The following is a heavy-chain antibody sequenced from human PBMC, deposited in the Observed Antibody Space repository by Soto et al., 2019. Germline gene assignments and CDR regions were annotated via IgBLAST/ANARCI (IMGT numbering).Heavy chain of an antibody. CDR1: GDTFSTYT. V-gene: IGHV1-18*01. CDR3: AREPSHRYFDWLYDPTFDY. J-gene: IGHJ4*02. CDR2: ISAYNGNT. D-gene: IGHD3-9*01. Sequence: ASVKVSCKASGDTFSTYTITWMRQAPGQGLEWMGWISAYNGNTNYAQKFQGRVTMTTDTSTSTAYMELRSLRSDDTAVYYCAREPSHRYFDWLYDPTFDYWGQGTLVTVSS.